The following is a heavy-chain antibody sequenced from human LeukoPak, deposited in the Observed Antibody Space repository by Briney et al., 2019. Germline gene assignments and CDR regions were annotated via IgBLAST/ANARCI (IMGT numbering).Heavy chain of an antibody. D-gene: IGHD3-22*01. J-gene: IGHJ5*02. CDR2: ISGSGGST. CDR3: AKIFHTDGYYLGEHLFDA. V-gene: IGHV3-23*01. Sequence: GGSLRLSCAASGFTFNNYAMSWVRQAPGKGPEWLSAISGSGGSTTDADSVKGRFTTSRDNSKSTLYLQMDSLRAEDTAIYYCAKIFHTDGYYLGEHLFDAWGQGTLVTVSS. CDR1: GFTFNNYA.